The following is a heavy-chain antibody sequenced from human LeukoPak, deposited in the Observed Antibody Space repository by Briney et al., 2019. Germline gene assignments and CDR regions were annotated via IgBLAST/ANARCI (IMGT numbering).Heavy chain of an antibody. CDR1: GFTFSSYW. Sequence: GGSLRLSCAASGFTFSSYWMSWVRQAPGKGLEWVANIKQDGSEKYYVDSVKGRFTISRDNAKNSLYLQMNSPRAEDTAVYYCARNVMYSSSWYNHYYYYGMDVWGQGTTVTVSS. D-gene: IGHD6-13*01. J-gene: IGHJ6*02. CDR3: ARNVMYSSSWYNHYYYYGMDV. CDR2: IKQDGSEK. V-gene: IGHV3-7*01.